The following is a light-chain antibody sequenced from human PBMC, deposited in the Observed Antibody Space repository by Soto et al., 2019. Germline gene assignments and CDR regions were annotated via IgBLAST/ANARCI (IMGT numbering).Light chain of an antibody. CDR3: QKYNSAPWT. Sequence: DIQMTQSPSSLSASVGDRVTITCRASQGISNYLAWYQQKPGKVPKLLIYAASTLQSGVPSRFSGSGSGTDITLTISGLQPEDVATYYCQKYNSAPWTFGHGTKVEIK. CDR1: QGISNY. CDR2: AAS. J-gene: IGKJ1*01. V-gene: IGKV1-27*01.